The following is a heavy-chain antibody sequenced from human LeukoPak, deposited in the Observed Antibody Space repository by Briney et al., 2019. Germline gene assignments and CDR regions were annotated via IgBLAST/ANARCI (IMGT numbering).Heavy chain of an antibody. CDR3: ATEREYSSSWWYFDY. CDR2: ISAYNGNT. J-gene: IGHJ4*02. D-gene: IGHD6-13*01. V-gene: IGHV1-18*01. Sequence: ASAKVSCKASGYTFTSYGITWVRQAPGQGPEWVGWISAYNGNTNYAQKLQGRVTMTTDTPTSTAYMELRSLRSDDTAVYYCATEREYSSSWWYFDYWGQGTLVTVSS. CDR1: GYTFTSYG.